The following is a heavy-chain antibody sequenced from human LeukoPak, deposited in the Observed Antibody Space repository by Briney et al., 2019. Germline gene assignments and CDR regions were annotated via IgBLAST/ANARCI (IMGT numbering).Heavy chain of an antibody. V-gene: IGHV3-74*03. J-gene: IGHJ6*02. CDR1: GFTFNNYW. Sequence: GGSLRLSCAAPGFTFNNYWMHWVRQAPGKGLVWVSRINSDGTSTKYADSVKGRFTISRDNAKNTLYLQMNSLRAEETAVYYCARSPRVDPYVLDVWGQGTTVTVYS. CDR2: INSDGTST. D-gene: IGHD2-15*01. CDR3: ARSPRVDPYVLDV.